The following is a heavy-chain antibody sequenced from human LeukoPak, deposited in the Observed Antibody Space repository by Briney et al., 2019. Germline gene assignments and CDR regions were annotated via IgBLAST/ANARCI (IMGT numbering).Heavy chain of an antibody. CDR3: AGGDGDYDYFDY. Sequence: KPGGSLRLSCAASGFTFITYSMNWVRQAPGKGLEWVSSISSSSNYIYYADSVRGRFTISRDNAKNSLYLQMNSLRAEDTAVYYCAGGDGDYDYFDYWGQGILVTVSS. CDR1: GFTFITYS. J-gene: IGHJ4*02. D-gene: IGHD4-17*01. CDR2: ISSSSNYI. V-gene: IGHV3-21*01.